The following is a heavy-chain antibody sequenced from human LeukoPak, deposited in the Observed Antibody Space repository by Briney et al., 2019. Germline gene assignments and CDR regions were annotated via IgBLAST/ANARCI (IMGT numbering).Heavy chain of an antibody. J-gene: IGHJ4*02. V-gene: IGHV4-34*01. CDR3: ARVVAGYFDY. CDR2: INHSGST. CDR1: GGSFSGYY. Sequence: SETLSLTCAVYGGSFSGYYWSWIRQPPGKGLEWIGEINHSGSTNYNPSLKSRVTISVDTSKNQFSLKLSSVTAADTAVYYCARVVAGYFDYWGQGTLVTVSS. D-gene: IGHD6-19*01.